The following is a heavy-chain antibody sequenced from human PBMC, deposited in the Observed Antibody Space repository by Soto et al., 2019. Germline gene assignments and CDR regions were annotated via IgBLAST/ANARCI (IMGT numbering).Heavy chain of an antibody. CDR1: GFTFSSYG. CDR3: AKDSKTGYSSGWYSIPLCYFDY. CDR2: ISYDGSNK. V-gene: IGHV3-30*18. D-gene: IGHD6-19*01. Sequence: GGSLRLSCAASGFTFSSYGMHWVRQAPGKGLEWVAVISYDGSNKYYADSVKGRFTISRDNSKNTLYLQMNSLRAEDTAVYYCAKDSKTGYSSGWYSIPLCYFDYWGQGTLVTVSS. J-gene: IGHJ4*02.